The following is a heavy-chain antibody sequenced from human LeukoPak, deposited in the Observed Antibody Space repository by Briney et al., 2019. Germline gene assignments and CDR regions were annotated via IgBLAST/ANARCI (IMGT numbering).Heavy chain of an antibody. CDR3: ARDEAYCGGDCSPFDH. CDR1: GFTFSSYD. J-gene: IGHJ4*02. Sequence: GGSLRLSCAASGFTFSSYDMNWVRQAPGKGLEWVSYISTSGTAIYYADSVQGRFTISRDNAKNSLSLQMNSLRAEDTAVYYCARDEAYCGGDCSPFDHWGQGTLVTVSS. D-gene: IGHD2-21*02. CDR2: ISTSGTAI. V-gene: IGHV3-48*03.